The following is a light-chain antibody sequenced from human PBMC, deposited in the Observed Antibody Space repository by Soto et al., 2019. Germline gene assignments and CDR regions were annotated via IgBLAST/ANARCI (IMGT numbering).Light chain of an antibody. J-gene: IGKJ4*01. Sequence: DIVMTQSPATLSVSPGDTATLTCRASQSVSSYFAWYQQKPGQAPKLLIYEASNMATGIPARFSGSGSGTDFTLTISRQAHEYFADYYCQQSSNWRTFGEGTKVEIK. CDR3: QQSSNWRT. CDR1: QSVSSY. V-gene: IGKV3-11*01. CDR2: EAS.